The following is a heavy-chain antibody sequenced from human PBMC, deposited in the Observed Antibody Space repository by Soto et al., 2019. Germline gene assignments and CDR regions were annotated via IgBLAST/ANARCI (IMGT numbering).Heavy chain of an antibody. CDR2: IYYSGST. D-gene: IGHD6-13*01. Sequence: SETLSLTCTVSGGSISSYYWSWIRQPPGKGLEWIGYIYYSGSTNYNPSLKSRVTISVDTSKNQFSLKLSSVTAADTAVYYCARGVLDGSVQQLVLSLYYFDYWGQGTLVTGSS. V-gene: IGHV4-59*08. J-gene: IGHJ4*02. CDR1: GGSISSYY. CDR3: ARGVLDGSVQQLVLSLYYFDY.